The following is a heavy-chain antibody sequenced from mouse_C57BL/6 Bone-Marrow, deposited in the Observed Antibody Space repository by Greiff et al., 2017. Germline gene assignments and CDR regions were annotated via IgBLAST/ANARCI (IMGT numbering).Heavy chain of an antibody. CDR1: GFSFNTYA. D-gene: IGHD2-2*01. V-gene: IGHV10-1*01. J-gene: IGHJ3*01. CDR3: VYGYDVFAY. Sequence: EVQVVESGGGLVQPKGSLKLSCAASGFSFNTYAMNWVRQAPGKGLEWVARIRSKSNNYATYYADSVKDRFTISRDDSESMLYLQMNNLKTEDTAMYYCVYGYDVFAYWGQGTLVTVSA. CDR2: IRSKSNNYAT.